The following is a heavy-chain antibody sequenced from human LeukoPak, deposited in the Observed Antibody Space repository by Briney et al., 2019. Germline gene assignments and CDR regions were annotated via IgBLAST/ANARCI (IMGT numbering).Heavy chain of an antibody. CDR3: ARASGAFDY. CDR2: IYYSGIT. CDR1: GGSISSSY. J-gene: IGHJ4*02. Sequence: KPSETLSLTSTVSGGSISSSYWSWIRQPPGKGLEWIGYIYYSGITNYNPSLKSRVTISLDTSKNQFSLKLNSVTAADTAVYYCARASGAFDYWGQGALVTVSS. V-gene: IGHV4-59*01.